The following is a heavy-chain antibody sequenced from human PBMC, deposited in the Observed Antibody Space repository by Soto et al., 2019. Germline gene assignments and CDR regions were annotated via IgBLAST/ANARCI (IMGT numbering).Heavy chain of an antibody. Sequence: GGSLRLSCAASGFTFSSFGMHWVRQAPGKGLEWVAVIWSDGSKKYYADSVKGRFTISRDNAKNTLHLQMDSLRAEDTAVYYCASSFDDSVANGAYWGQGT. J-gene: IGHJ4*02. V-gene: IGHV3-33*01. D-gene: IGHD3-22*01. CDR1: GFTFSSFG. CDR3: ASSFDDSVANGAY. CDR2: IWSDGSKK.